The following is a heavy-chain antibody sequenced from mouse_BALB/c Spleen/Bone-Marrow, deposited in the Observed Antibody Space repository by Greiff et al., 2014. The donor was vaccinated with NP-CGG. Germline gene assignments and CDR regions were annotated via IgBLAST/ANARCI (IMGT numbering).Heavy chain of an antibody. V-gene: IGHV1-7*01. CDR3: AYYTWFAY. J-gene: IGHJ3*01. D-gene: IGHD2-12*01. CDR1: GYTFTSYW. Sequence: QVQLQQSGAELAKPGASVKMSCKASGYTFTSYWMHRIKQRPGQGLEWIGYINPTTGYTDYNQKFKDKATLTADKSSSTAYLQLSSLTSEDSAVYYCAYYTWFAYWGQGTLVTVSA. CDR2: INPTTGYT.